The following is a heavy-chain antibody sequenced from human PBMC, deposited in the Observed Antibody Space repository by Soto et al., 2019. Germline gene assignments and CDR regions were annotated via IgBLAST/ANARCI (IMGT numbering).Heavy chain of an antibody. D-gene: IGHD3-22*01. CDR3: AKDRTEITMMPRGYFDY. J-gene: IGHJ4*02. CDR1: GFTFSSYA. Sequence: PGGSLRLSCAASGFTFSSYAMSWVRQAPGKGLEWVSAISGSGGSTYYADSVKGRFTISRDNSKNTLYLQMNSLRAEDTAVYYCAKDRTEITMMPRGYFDYWGQGTPVTVSS. V-gene: IGHV3-23*01. CDR2: ISGSGGST.